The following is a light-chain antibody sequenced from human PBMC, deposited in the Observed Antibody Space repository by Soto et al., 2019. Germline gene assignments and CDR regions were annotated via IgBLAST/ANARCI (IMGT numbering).Light chain of an antibody. V-gene: IGKV1-8*01. CDR2: AAS. CDR3: QQYYSYPRT. J-gene: IGKJ1*01. Sequence: AIRMTQSPSSFSASTGDRVTITCRASQGISSYLAWYQQKPGKAPKLLLYAASTLQSGVPSRFSGSGSGTDFTLTISCLQYEDFATYYCQQYYSYPRTFCQGTKVEIK. CDR1: QGISSY.